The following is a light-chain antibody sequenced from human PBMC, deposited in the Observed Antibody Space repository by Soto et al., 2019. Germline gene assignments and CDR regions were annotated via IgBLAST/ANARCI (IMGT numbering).Light chain of an antibody. V-gene: IGKV1-39*01. Sequence: DIQMTQSPSSLSASMGDRVSITCRASQSIGTDLNWYQQKPGKAPKLLIYGASTLQGGVPSRFSGRVSGTEFTLTISSLQPGDLATYFCHQTYSTPWTFGQGNKVDI. CDR2: GAS. CDR3: HQTYSTPWT. J-gene: IGKJ1*01. CDR1: QSIGTD.